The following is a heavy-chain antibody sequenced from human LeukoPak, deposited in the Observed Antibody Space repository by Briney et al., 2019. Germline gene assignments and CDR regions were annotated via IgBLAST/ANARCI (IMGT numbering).Heavy chain of an antibody. D-gene: IGHD3-10*01. CDR3: ARDPELWFGELRPSNPYYYYGMDV. V-gene: IGHV3-21*01. CDR1: GFTFSDYY. Sequence: GGSLRLSCAASGFTFSDYYMTWVRQAPGKGLEWVSSISSSSSYIYYADSVKGRFTISRDNAKNSLYLQMNSLRAEDTAVYYCARDPELWFGELRPSNPYYYYGMDVWGQGTTVTVSS. CDR2: ISSSSSYI. J-gene: IGHJ6*02.